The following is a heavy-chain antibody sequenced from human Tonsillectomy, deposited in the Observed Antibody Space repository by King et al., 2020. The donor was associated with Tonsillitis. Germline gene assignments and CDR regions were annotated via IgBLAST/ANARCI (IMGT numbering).Heavy chain of an antibody. Sequence: HVQLVESGGGVVQPGRSLRLSCAASGFTFSSYGMHLVRQAPGKGLEWVAVISYDGRNKYYADSVKGRFTISRDNSKDTLYLQMNSLRAEDTAVCYCAKTSPYGGYAPAFDYWGQGTLVTVSS. CDR2: ISYDGRNK. CDR3: AKTSPYGGYAPAFDY. J-gene: IGHJ4*02. V-gene: IGHV3-30*18. D-gene: IGHD5-12*01. CDR1: GFTFSSYG.